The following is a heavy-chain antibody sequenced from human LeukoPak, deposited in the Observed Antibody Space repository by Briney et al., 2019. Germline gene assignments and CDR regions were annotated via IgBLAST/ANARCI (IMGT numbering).Heavy chain of an antibody. J-gene: IGHJ5*02. V-gene: IGHV1-8*03. Sequence: ASVKVSCKASGYTFTSYDINWVRQATGQGLEWMGWMNPNSGNTGYAQKFQGRVTITRNTSISTAYMELSSLRSEDTAVYYCARARTCSSTSCPYNWFDPWGQGTLVTVSS. CDR3: ARARTCSSTSCPYNWFDP. CDR2: MNPNSGNT. D-gene: IGHD2-2*01. CDR1: GYTFTSYD.